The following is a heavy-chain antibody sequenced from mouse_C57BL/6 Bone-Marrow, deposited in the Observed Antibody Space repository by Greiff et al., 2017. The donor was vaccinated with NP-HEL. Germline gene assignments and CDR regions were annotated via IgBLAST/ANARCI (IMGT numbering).Heavy chain of an antibody. V-gene: IGHV1-26*01. D-gene: IGHD4-1*01. CDR3: AREELTGTFY. J-gene: IGHJ2*01. CDR1: GYTFTDYY. Sequence: VQLQQSGPELVKPGASVKISCKASGYTFTDYYMNWVKQSHGKSLEWIGDINPNNGGTSYNQKFKGKATLTVDKSSSTAYMELRSLTSEDSAVYYCAREELTGTFYWGQGTTLTVSS. CDR2: INPNNGGT.